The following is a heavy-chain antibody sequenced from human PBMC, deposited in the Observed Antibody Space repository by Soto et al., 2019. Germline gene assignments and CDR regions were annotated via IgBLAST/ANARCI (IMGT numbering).Heavy chain of an antibody. CDR2: IKSKTDGGTT. CDR3: TTGDYLIAPIFDGMDV. D-gene: IGHD3-3*01. Sequence: GGSLRLSCAASGFTFSNAWMNWVRQAPGKGLEWVGRIKSKTDGGTTDYAAPVKGRFTISRDDSKNTLYLQMNSLKTEDTAVYYCTTGDYLIAPIFDGMDVWGQGTTVTVSS. CDR1: GFTFSNAW. J-gene: IGHJ6*02. V-gene: IGHV3-15*07.